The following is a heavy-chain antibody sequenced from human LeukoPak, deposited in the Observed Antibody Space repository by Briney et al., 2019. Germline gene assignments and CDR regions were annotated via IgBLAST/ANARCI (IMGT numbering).Heavy chain of an antibody. CDR2: IIPIFGTA. V-gene: IGHV1-69*13. CDR1: GGTFSSYA. D-gene: IGHD3-3*01. CDR3: ARFFWYYDFWSYFDY. Sequence: SVKVSCKASGGTFSSYAISWVRQAPGQGLEWMGGIIPIFGTANYAQKFQGRVTITADESTSTAYMELSSLRSEDTAVYYCARFFWYYDFWSYFDYWGQGTLVTVSS. J-gene: IGHJ4*02.